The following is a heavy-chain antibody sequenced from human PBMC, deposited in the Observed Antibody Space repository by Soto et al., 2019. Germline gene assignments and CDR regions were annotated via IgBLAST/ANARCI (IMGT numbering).Heavy chain of an antibody. V-gene: IGHV1-69*06. Sequence: LVKVSCKASGGTFSSYAISWVRQAPGQGLEWMGGIIPIFGTANYAQKFQGRVTITADKSTSTAYMELSSLRSEDTAVYYCARDYLYYYDSSGKMDAFDIWGQGTMVTVSS. D-gene: IGHD3-22*01. CDR3: ARDYLYYYDSSGKMDAFDI. CDR2: IIPIFGTA. CDR1: GGTFSSYA. J-gene: IGHJ3*02.